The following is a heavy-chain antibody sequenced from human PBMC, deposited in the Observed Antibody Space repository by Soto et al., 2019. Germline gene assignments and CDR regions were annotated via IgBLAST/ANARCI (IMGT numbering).Heavy chain of an antibody. J-gene: IGHJ6*02. CDR2: IYYGGST. D-gene: IGHD2-15*01. CDR1: GXSISSSSYY. CDR3: ARQGGVCSGGTCYSGYYYYAMDV. V-gene: IGHV4-39*01. Sequence: SETLSLTCTVSGXSISSSSYYWGWIRQPPGKGLEWIGSIYYGGSTYYNPSLKSRVTISVDTSKNQFSLKLSSVTAADTAVYYCARQGGVCSGGTCYSGYYYYAMDVWGQGTRVTVSS.